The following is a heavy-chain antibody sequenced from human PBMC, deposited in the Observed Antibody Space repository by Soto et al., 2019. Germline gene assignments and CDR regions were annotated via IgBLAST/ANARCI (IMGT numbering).Heavy chain of an antibody. J-gene: IGHJ5*02. CDR3: ARSSAGVFGIIIEGSNWLGP. V-gene: IGHV1-46*01. CDR1: AATIASYY. D-gene: IGHD3-16*02. CDR2: TNTNGGST. Sequence: SMPVSCKPPAATIASYYIHCVQQAPGQGLQWMGITNTNGGSTRYAPTFQGRITMTRETSTSTVYMELRSLRSEDTAIYYCARSSAGVFGIIIEGSNWLGPWGQGSPVTVSS.